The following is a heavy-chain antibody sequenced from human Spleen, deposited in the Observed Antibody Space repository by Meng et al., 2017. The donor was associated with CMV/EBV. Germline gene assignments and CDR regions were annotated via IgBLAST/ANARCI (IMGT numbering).Heavy chain of an antibody. CDR3: ARAVRGRYFDY. J-gene: IGHJ4*02. CDR1: GYTFTSYY. CDR2: INPSGGST. V-gene: IGHV1-46*01. Sequence: SCKESGYTFTSYYMHWVRQAPGQGLEWMGIINPSGGSTSYAQKFQGRVTMTRDTSTSTVYMELSSLRSEDTAVYYCARAVRGRYFDYWGQGTLVTVSS.